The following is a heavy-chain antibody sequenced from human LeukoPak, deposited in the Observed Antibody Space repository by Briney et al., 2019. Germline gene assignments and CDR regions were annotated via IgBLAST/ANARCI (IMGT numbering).Heavy chain of an antibody. D-gene: IGHD6-13*01. Sequence: GGSLRLSCAASGFTFSSYWMHWVRQAPGKGLVWVSRINSDGSSTSYADSVKGRFTISRDNAKNTLYLQMNSLRAEDTAVYYCAREYSSSWPWAYYYYYYMDVWGKGTTVTVSS. V-gene: IGHV3-74*01. J-gene: IGHJ6*03. CDR1: GFTFSSYW. CDR3: AREYSSSWPWAYYYYYYMDV. CDR2: INSDGSST.